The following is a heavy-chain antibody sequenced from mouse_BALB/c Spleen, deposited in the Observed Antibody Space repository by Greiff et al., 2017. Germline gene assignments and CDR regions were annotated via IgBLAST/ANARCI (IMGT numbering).Heavy chain of an antibody. V-gene: IGHV5-12-2*01. D-gene: IGHD1-1*02. CDR2: ISNGGGST. CDR1: GFTFSSYT. CDR3: ARRLWGLDY. J-gene: IGHJ2*01. Sequence: EVKLMESGGGLVQPGGSLKLSCAASGFTFSSYTMSWVRQTPEKRLEWVAYISNGGGSTYYPDTVKGRFTISRDNAKNTLYLQMSSLKSEDTAMYYCARRLWGLDYWGQGTTLTVSS.